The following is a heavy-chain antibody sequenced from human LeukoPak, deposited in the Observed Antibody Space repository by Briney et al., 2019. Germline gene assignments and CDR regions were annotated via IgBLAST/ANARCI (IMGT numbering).Heavy chain of an antibody. CDR2: INLNSGNT. CDR1: GYTFTSYD. CDR3: ARSLLWFGEPSSGYYLDY. J-gene: IGHJ4*02. Sequence: ASVKVSCKASGYTFTSYDINWVRHATGQGLEWMGWINLNSGNTGCAQKFQGRVTMPRNSSIRTAYMELRSLRYEDTAVYCCARSLLWFGEPSSGYYLDYWGQGTLVTVSS. D-gene: IGHD3-10*01. V-gene: IGHV1-8*01.